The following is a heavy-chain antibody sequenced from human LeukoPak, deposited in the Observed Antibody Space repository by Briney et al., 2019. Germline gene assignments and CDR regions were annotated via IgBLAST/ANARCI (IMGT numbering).Heavy chain of an antibody. J-gene: IGHJ4*02. CDR3: ARDSWGAVAGTLDY. CDR1: GGTFSSYA. Sequence: SVKVSCKASGGTFSSYAISWVPQAPGQGREWRGGIIPIFGTANYAQKLQGRVTITTDESTSTAYMELSSLRSEDTAVYYCARDSWGAVAGTLDYWGQGTLVTVSS. D-gene: IGHD6-19*01. V-gene: IGHV1-69*05. CDR2: IIPIFGTA.